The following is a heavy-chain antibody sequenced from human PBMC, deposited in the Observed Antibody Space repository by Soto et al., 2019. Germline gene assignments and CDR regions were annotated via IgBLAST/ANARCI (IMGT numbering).Heavy chain of an antibody. Sequence: QLQLQESGPGLVKPSDTLSLTCSVSDDSINSDKYYWGWIRQPPGKGLEWIGSIYYRGNAYYNPSPQTRVTISLDKARSQFSLKLNSVTAADSAVYFCARLEGLATISYYFDFWGPGALVTVSS. J-gene: IGHJ4*02. CDR3: ARLEGLATISYYFDF. D-gene: IGHD3-9*01. V-gene: IGHV4-39*01. CDR1: DDSINSDKYY. CDR2: IYYRGNA.